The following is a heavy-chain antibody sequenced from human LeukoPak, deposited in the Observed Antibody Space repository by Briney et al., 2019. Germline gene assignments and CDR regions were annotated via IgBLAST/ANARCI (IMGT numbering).Heavy chain of an antibody. V-gene: IGHV5-51*01. CDR2: IYPGDSDT. CDR1: GDSFTSYW. D-gene: IGHD6-13*01. CDR3: GRIPAAGSLKVSFDI. Sequence: GESLKISCKGSGDSFTSYWIGCVRPMPGKGLEWMGIIYPGDSDTRYSPSFQGQVTISADKSISTAYLQWSSLKASDTAMYYCGRIPAAGSLKVSFDIWGQGTMVTVSS. J-gene: IGHJ3*02.